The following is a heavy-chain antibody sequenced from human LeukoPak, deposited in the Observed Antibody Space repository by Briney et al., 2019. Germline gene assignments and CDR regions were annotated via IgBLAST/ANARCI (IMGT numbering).Heavy chain of an antibody. CDR1: GFTFDSFA. V-gene: IGHV3-30-3*01. D-gene: IGHD6-6*01. CDR2: ISFDASNK. J-gene: IGHJ6*02. Sequence: PGRSLRLSCAASGFTFDSFAMHWVRQAPGRGLEWVAFISFDASNKYFADPVKGRFSISRDDSKNTVDLEMNSLRLEDTAVYFCARDASFSMDVWGQGTAVTVSS. CDR3: ARDASFSMDV.